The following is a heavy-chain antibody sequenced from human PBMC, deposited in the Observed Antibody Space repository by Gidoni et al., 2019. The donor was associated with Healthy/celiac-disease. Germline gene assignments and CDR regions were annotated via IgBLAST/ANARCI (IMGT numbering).Heavy chain of an antibody. CDR3: AREHRGYAFDI. CDR2: IYSGGST. V-gene: IGHV3-53*04. Sequence: EVQPVASGGGLVQPGGSLRLSCAASGFTVSSNYMSWVRQAPGKGLEWVAVIYSGGSTYYADSVKGRFTISRHNSKNTLYLQMNSLRAEDTAVYYCAREHRGYAFDIWGQGTMVTVSS. CDR1: GFTVSSNY. J-gene: IGHJ3*02.